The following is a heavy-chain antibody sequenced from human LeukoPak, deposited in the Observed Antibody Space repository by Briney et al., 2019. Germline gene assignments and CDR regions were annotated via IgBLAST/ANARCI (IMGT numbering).Heavy chain of an antibody. J-gene: IGHJ6*02. CDR1: GLTFSSDA. D-gene: IGHD3-16*01. CDR3: AKVLGGGDYYGMDV. Sequence: GGSMRLSCAASGLTFSSDAMSWVRQAPGKGLEWVSSISGSGGSTYYADPVKGRFTISRDNSKNTLYLQMNSLRAEDTAVYYCAKVLGGGDYYGMDVWGQGTTVTVSS. V-gene: IGHV3-23*01. CDR2: ISGSGGST.